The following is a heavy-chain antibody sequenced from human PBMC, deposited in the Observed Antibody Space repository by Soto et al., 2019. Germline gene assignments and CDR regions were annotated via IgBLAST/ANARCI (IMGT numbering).Heavy chain of an antibody. J-gene: IGHJ4*02. D-gene: IGHD6-19*01. CDR1: GFTFSSYA. V-gene: IGHV3-23*01. CDR2: ISGSGGST. CDR3: AKGRVVYSSGWYSDYFDY. Sequence: PGGSLRLSCAASGFTFSSYAMSWVRQAPGKGLEWVSAISGSGGSTYYADSVKGRFTISRDNSKNTLYLQMNSLRAEDTAVYYCAKGRVVYSSGWYSDYFDYWGQGTLVTVSS.